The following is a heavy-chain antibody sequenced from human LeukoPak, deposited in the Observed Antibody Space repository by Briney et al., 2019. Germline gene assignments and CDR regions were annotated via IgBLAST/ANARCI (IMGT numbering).Heavy chain of an antibody. D-gene: IGHD3-3*01. CDR1: GGSFSGYY. V-gene: IGHV4-34*01. Sequence: PSETLSLICAVYGGSFSGYYWSWIRQPPGKGLEWIGEINHSGSTNYNPSLKSRVTISVDTSKNQFSLKLSSVTAADTAVYYCARALGVRFLEWLPSPYYMDVWGKGTTVTVSS. J-gene: IGHJ6*03. CDR2: INHSGST. CDR3: ARALGVRFLEWLPSPYYMDV.